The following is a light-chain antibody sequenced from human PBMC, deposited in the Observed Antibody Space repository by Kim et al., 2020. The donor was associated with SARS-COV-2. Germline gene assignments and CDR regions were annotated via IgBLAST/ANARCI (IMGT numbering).Light chain of an antibody. CDR2: DAS. V-gene: IGKV1-33*01. J-gene: IGKJ4*01. CDR3: QQYDSPPLT. Sequence: ASVGDRVTITCQASQDISTYLNWYQQKPGKVPRLLIYDASDLETGVPSRFSGSGSGTDFTFTITSLQPDDFATYYCQQYDSPPLTFGGGTKVEIK. CDR1: QDISTY.